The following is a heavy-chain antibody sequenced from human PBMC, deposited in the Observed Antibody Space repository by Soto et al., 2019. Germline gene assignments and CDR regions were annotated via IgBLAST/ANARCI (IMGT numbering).Heavy chain of an antibody. CDR1: GGTFSTYT. Sequence: QVHLVQSGAEVKKPGSSVKVSCKASGGTFSTYTLIWVRQAPGQGLEWMGRIIPFLSITNSAQKFHDRVTITADKSTSTAYLELTSLRSDDTAIYYCAFGCWSAETFDIWGQGTMVTVSS. V-gene: IGHV1-69*02. CDR3: AFGCWSAETFDI. J-gene: IGHJ3*02. D-gene: IGHD2-15*01. CDR2: IIPFLSIT.